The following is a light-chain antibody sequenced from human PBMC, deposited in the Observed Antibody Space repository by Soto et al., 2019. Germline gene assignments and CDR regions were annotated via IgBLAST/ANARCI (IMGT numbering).Light chain of an antibody. CDR1: QSVGSY. CDR3: QQRSTWPPLT. V-gene: IGKV3-11*01. Sequence: EVVLTQSPVTLSLSPGERATLSCRASQSVGSYVAWYQHKPGHLPRLLIYDTSNRAAGIPVRFSGSGSETDFTNTRSSLEPVDFAVYYGQQRSTWPPLTVGGGTKVEVK. CDR2: DTS. J-gene: IGKJ4*01.